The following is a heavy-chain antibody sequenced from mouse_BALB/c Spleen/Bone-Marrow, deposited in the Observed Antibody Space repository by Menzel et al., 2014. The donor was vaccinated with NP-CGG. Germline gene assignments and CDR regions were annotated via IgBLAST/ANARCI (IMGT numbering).Heavy chain of an antibody. CDR3: ARYDGYFDY. Sequence: EWLKQRPGQGLEWIGVINPGSGSTNYNEKFKDKATLTADKSSSTAYMQLSSLTSDDSAVYFCARYDGYFDYWGQGTILTVSS. J-gene: IGHJ2*01. V-gene: IGHV1-54*01. D-gene: IGHD2-3*01. CDR2: INPGSGST.